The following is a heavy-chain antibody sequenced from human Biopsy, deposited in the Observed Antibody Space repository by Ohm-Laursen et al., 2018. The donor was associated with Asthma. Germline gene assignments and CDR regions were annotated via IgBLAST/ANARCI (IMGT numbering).Heavy chain of an antibody. CDR3: ARMISYFHEMRAPFFDY. CDR1: GYTVTRYA. CDR2: INTNTGNP. D-gene: IGHD3-16*01. Sequence: ASVKVSCKASGYTVTRYAINWVRQAPGHALEWMGWINTNTGNPTYAHGFTGRFVFSLDTSVHTAHLQISSLKAEDTAVYYCARMISYFHEMRAPFFDYWGQGTLVTVSS. V-gene: IGHV7-4-1*02. J-gene: IGHJ4*02.